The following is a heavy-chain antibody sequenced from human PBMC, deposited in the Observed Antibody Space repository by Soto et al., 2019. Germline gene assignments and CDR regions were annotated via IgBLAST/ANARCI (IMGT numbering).Heavy chain of an antibody. D-gene: IGHD5-18*01. Sequence: QVQLVESGGGVVQPGRSLRISCVASGFNFNTYGMHWVRRAPGKGLEWVSFISYHGREKYYADSVKGRFTISRDNSKNTLYRQMDRLRGEDTALYHCAKSQTAMVPFDYWGQGIQVTVSS. CDR3: AKSQTAMVPFDY. CDR1: GFNFNTYG. CDR2: ISYHGREK. V-gene: IGHV3-30*18. J-gene: IGHJ4*02.